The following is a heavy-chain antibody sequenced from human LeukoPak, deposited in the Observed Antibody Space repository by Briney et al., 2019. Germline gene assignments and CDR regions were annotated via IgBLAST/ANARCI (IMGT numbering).Heavy chain of an antibody. CDR3: ATMPGFAYFDY. CDR2: IVVGSGNT. D-gene: IGHD2-2*01. Sequence: SVKVSCKASGFTFTSSAMQWVRQARGQRLEWIGWIVVGSGNTNYAQKFNERVTITRDMPTSTAYMELSSLRSEDTAVYYCATMPGFAYFDYWGQGTLVTVSS. CDR1: GFTFTSSA. J-gene: IGHJ4*02. V-gene: IGHV1-58*02.